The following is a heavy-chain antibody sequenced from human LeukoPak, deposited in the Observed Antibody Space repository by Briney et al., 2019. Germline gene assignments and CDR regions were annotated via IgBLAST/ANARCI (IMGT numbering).Heavy chain of an antibody. V-gene: IGHV3-53*01. J-gene: IGHJ4*02. D-gene: IGHD5-18*01. CDR3: ARGKNTAMVDY. CDR1: GFTVSSNY. CDR2: IYSGGST. Sequence: GGSLRLSCAASGFTVSSNYMSWVRQAPGKGREWVSVIYSGGSTYYADSVKGRFTISRDNSKNTLYLQMNSLRAEDTAVYYCARGKNTAMVDYWGQGTLVTVSS.